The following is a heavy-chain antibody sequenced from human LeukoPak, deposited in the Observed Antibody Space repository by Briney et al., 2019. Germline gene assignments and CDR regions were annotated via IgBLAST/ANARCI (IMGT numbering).Heavy chain of an antibody. D-gene: IGHD1-1*01. CDR3: ANRLLRSGTGAFDI. Sequence: SETLSLTCTVSGDSVSRGYYCGWIRQPPGKGLEWIGSISHGGAAHDSVTTFYNPSLKSRVTMSVDTSKNQFSLRLTPVTAADTALYFCANRLLRSGTGAFDIWGQGTVVIVSS. J-gene: IGHJ3*02. CDR1: GDSVSRGYY. V-gene: IGHV4-38-2*02. CDR2: ISHGGAAHDSVTT.